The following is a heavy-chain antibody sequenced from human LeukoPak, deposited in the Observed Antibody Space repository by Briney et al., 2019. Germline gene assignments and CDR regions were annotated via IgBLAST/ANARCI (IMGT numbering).Heavy chain of an antibody. CDR2: ISGGGDT. CDR1: GFTFSHYW. Sequence: AGGSLRLSCAASGFTFSHYWMTWVRQAPGKGLEWVSAISGGGDTYYADSVKGRFTISRDNSKNTLYLQMFSLTAEDTAVFYCARVPYGSGSYSTLDYWGQGTLVTVSS. CDR3: ARVPYGSGSYSTLDY. V-gene: IGHV3-23*01. D-gene: IGHD3-10*01. J-gene: IGHJ4*02.